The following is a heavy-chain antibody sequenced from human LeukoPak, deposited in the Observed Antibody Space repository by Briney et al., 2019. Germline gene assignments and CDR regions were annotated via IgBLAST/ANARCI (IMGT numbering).Heavy chain of an antibody. D-gene: IGHD6-13*01. J-gene: IGHJ6*03. Sequence: PGGSLRLSCAASGFTFSSYATSWVRQAPGKGLEWVSAISGSGGSTYYADSVNGRFTISRDNSKNTLYLQMNSLRAEDTAVYYCAKDLPSPSIAAAAYYYYYYMDVWGKGTTVTVSS. CDR3: AKDLPSPSIAAAAYYYYYYMDV. CDR1: GFTFSSYA. V-gene: IGHV3-23*01. CDR2: ISGSGGST.